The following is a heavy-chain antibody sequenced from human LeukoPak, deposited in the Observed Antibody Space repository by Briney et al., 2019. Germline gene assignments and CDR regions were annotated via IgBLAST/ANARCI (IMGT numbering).Heavy chain of an antibody. J-gene: IGHJ4*02. CDR3: ARLCSSTSCYVDY. D-gene: IGHD2-2*01. CDR2: IIPIFGTA. CDR1: GGTFSSYA. V-gene: IGHV1-69*13. Sequence: ASVKVPCKASGGTFSSYAISWVRQAPGQGLEWMGGIIPIFGTANYAQKFQGRVTITADESTSTAYMELSSLRSEDTAVYYCARLCSSTSCYVDYWGQGTLVTVSS.